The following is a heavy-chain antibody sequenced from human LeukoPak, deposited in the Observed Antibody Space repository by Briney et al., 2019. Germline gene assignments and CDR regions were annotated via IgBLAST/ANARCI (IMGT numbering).Heavy chain of an antibody. Sequence: GGSLRLSCAVSGFTVSDSYMTWVRQAPGKGLEWVANIKQDGSEKYYVDSVKGRFTISRDNAKNSLYLQMNSLRAEDTAVYYCAEDVLRFLEWSPPTDYWGQGTLVTVSS. D-gene: IGHD3-3*01. J-gene: IGHJ4*02. CDR1: GFTVSDSY. V-gene: IGHV3-7*03. CDR3: AEDVLRFLEWSPPTDY. CDR2: IKQDGSEK.